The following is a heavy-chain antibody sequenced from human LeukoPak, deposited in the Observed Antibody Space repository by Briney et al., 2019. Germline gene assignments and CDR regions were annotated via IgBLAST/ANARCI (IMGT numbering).Heavy chain of an antibody. Sequence: GGSLRLSCAASGFTFSSYSMNWVRQAPGKGLEWVSYISSSSSTIYYADSVKGRFTISRDNAKNSLYLQMNSLRDEDTAVYYCARGNEQWLDPGWFDPWGQGTLATVSS. J-gene: IGHJ5*02. D-gene: IGHD6-19*01. V-gene: IGHV3-48*02. CDR3: ARGNEQWLDPGWFDP. CDR2: ISSSSSTI. CDR1: GFTFSSYS.